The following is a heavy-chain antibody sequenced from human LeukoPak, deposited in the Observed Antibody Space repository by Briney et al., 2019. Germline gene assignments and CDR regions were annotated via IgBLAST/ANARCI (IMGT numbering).Heavy chain of an antibody. D-gene: IGHD3-16*01. CDR3: ARVKDPGGYYYYYYMDV. Sequence: PSETLSLTCSVSGASISSSDYYWGWIRQPPGKGLEWIGSIYHSGSTYYNPSLKSRVTISVDTSKNQFSLKLSSVTAADTAVYYCARVKDPGGYYYYYYMDVWGKGTTVTVSS. CDR2: IYHSGST. CDR1: GASISSSDYY. V-gene: IGHV4-39*01. J-gene: IGHJ6*03.